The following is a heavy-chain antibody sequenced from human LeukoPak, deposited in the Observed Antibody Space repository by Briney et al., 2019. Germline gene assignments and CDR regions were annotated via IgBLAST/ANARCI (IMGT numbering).Heavy chain of an antibody. Sequence: NPGGSLRLSCAASGFSFSNYWMHWVRQAPGKGLEWVSSISSSSSYIYYADSVKGRFTISRDNAKNSLYLQMNSLRAEDTAVYYCARAWSPELQFDYWGQGTLVTVSS. J-gene: IGHJ4*02. CDR3: ARAWSPELQFDY. V-gene: IGHV3-21*01. CDR1: GFSFSNYW. CDR2: ISSSSSYI. D-gene: IGHD1-26*01.